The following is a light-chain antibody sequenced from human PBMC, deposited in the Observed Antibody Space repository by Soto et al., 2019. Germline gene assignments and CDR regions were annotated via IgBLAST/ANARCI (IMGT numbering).Light chain of an antibody. J-gene: IGKJ3*01. CDR2: DTS. V-gene: IGKV3D-15*01. CDR3: QQSGT. CDR1: QSVSSK. Sequence: EIVITQSTATLSVSPGESDTLPCRASQSVSSKLAWYQQKTGQAPRLLIYDTSYRATGIPGRCSGSGSGTDFTLTISSLEPEDLAVYYCQQSGTFGPGTKVDIK.